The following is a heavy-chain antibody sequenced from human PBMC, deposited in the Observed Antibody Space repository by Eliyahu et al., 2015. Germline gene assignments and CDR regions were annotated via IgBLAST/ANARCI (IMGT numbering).Heavy chain of an antibody. J-gene: IGHJ5*02. D-gene: IGHD5-18*01. CDR1: GGSFXGYX. CDR2: INHSGST. CDR3: ARGGAPGDTAMANGGGFDP. V-gene: IGHV4-34*01. Sequence: QVQLQQWGAGLLKPSETLSLTCAXYGGSFXGYXWSWIRQPPGKGLEWIGEINHSGSTNYNPSLKSRVTISVDTSKNQFSLKLSSVTAADTAVYYCARGGAPGDTAMANGGGFDPWGQGTLVTVSS.